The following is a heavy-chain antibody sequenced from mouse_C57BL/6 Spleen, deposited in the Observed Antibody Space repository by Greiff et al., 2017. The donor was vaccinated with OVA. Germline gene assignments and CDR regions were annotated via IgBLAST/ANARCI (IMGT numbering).Heavy chain of an antibody. CDR3: ARERELGRGFAY. Sequence: VQLQESGPGLVQPSQSLSITCTVSGFSLTSYGVHWVRQSPGKGLEWLGVIWSGGSTDYNAAFISRLSISKDNSKSQVFFKMNSLQADDTAIYYCARERELGRGFAYWGQGTLVTVSA. V-gene: IGHV2-2*01. D-gene: IGHD4-1*01. J-gene: IGHJ3*01. CDR2: IWSGGST. CDR1: GFSLTSYG.